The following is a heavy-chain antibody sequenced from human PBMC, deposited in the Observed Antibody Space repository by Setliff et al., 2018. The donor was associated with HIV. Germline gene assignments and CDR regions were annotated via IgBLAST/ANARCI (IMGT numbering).Heavy chain of an antibody. CDR2: IYYSGST. J-gene: IGHJ5*02. CDR1: GASINSGGYY. D-gene: IGHD6-13*01. CDR3: ARGTRSSLNWFDP. V-gene: IGHV4-31*03. Sequence: LSLTCTVSGASINSGGYYWSWIRQLPGKGLEWLGYIYYSGSTYYNSSLKSRLTISVDTSRNQFSLKLNSVTAADTAVYYCARGTRSSLNWFDPWGQGTLVTVS.